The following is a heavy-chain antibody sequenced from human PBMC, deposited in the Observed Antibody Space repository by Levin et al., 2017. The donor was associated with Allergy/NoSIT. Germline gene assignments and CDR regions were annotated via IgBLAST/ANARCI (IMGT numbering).Heavy chain of an antibody. D-gene: IGHD3-10*01. V-gene: IGHV3-21*01. CDR2: ISSSSSYI. CDR3: ARDLKWFGPRGY. CDR1: GFTFSSYS. Sequence: GESLKISCAASGFTFSSYSMNWVRQAPGKGLEWVSSISSSSSYIYYADSVKGRFTISRDNAKNSLYLQMNSLRAEDTAVYYCARDLKWFGPRGYWGQGTLVTVSS. J-gene: IGHJ4*02.